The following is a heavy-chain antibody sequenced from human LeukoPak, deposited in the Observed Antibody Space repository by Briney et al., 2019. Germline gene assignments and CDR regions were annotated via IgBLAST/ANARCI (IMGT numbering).Heavy chain of an antibody. Sequence: ASVKVSCKASGYTFTSYYMHWVRQAPGQGLEGMGWINPNSGGTNYAQKFQGRVTMTRDTSISTAYMELSRLRSDDTAVYYCAREYVYSSGWWDYWGQGTLVTVSS. CDR1: GYTFTSYY. D-gene: IGHD6-19*01. CDR2: INPNSGGT. V-gene: IGHV1-2*02. J-gene: IGHJ4*02. CDR3: AREYVYSSGWWDY.